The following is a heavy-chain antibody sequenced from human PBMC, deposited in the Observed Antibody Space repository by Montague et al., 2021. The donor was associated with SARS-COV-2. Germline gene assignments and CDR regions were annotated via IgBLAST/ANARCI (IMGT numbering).Heavy chain of an antibody. J-gene: IGHJ4*02. D-gene: IGHD3-22*01. CDR2: IYSSGST. V-gene: IGHV4-59*01. Sequence: SETRSLTCTVSGGSISSYYWSWIRQPPGKGLEWIGYIYSSGSTNYNPSLKSRVTISVDTSKNQFSLKLSSVTAADTAVYYCARGMHYYDSSGYYFDYWGQGTLVTVSS. CDR3: ARGMHYYDSSGYYFDY. CDR1: GGSISSYY.